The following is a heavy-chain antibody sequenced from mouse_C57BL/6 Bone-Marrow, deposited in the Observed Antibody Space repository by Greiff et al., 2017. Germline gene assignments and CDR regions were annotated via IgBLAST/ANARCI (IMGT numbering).Heavy chain of an antibody. V-gene: IGHV3-6*01. J-gene: IGHJ2*01. CDR2: ISYGGSN. CDR3: ARDRSSPYYFDY. Sequence: DVKLVESGPGLVKPSQSLSLTCSVTGYSITSGYYWNWIRQFPGNNLEWMGYISYGGSNNYNPSLTNRISITRDTSMHQFFLNLKSVTTEDTATSYCARDRSSPYYFDYWGQGTTLTVSS. D-gene: IGHD1-1*01. CDR1: GYSITSGYY.